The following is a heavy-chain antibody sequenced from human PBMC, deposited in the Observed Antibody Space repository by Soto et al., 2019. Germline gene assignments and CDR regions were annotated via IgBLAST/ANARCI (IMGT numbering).Heavy chain of an antibody. CDR2: IYYSGST. J-gene: IGHJ4*02. CDR3: ARGYCTNGVCYYFDY. V-gene: IGHV4-59*01. CDR1: GGSISSYY. Sequence: SETRSLTCTVSGGSISSYYWSWIRQPPGKGLEWIGYIYYSGSTNYNPSLKSRVTISVDTSKNQFSLKLSSVTAADTAVYYCARGYCTNGVCYYFDYWGQGTLVTVSS. D-gene: IGHD2-8*01.